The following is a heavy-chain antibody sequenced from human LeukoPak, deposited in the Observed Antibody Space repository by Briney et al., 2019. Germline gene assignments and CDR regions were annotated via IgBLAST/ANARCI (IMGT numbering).Heavy chain of an antibody. CDR2: ISSSSSYI. D-gene: IGHD3-10*01. J-gene: IGHJ4*02. CDR1: GFTFSSYS. V-gene: IGHV3-21*01. Sequence: GGSLRLSCAASGFTFSSYSMNWVRQAPGKGLEWVSSISSSSSYIYYADSVKGRFTISRDNAKNSLYLQMNSLRAEDTAVYYCARFATYGSGTYAFDYWGQGTLVTVSS. CDR3: ARFATYGSGTYAFDY.